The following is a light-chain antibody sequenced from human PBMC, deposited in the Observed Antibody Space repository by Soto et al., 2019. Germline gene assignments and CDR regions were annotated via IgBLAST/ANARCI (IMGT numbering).Light chain of an antibody. CDR2: AAS. V-gene: IGKV1-39*01. J-gene: IGKJ1*01. CDR1: QIISRY. Sequence: DIQMTQSPSSLSGSVGDRVTITCRASQIISRYFNWYQQKPGRAPKLLIYAASSLLGGVPSRFSGSGSGTDFTLTNSSLQPEDFAIYYCQQSYSSPQTFGQGTKVDIK. CDR3: QQSYSSPQT.